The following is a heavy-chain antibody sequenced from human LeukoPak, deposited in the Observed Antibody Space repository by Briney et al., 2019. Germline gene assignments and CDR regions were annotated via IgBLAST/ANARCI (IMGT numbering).Heavy chain of an antibody. D-gene: IGHD3-3*01. CDR3: ARDQEITIFGVVKYWFDP. CDR2: TYYRSKWYN. Sequence: SQTLSLTCAISGDSVSSNSAAWNWIRQSPSRGLEWRGRTYYRSKWYNDYAVSVKSRITINPDTSKNQFSLQLNSVTPEDTAVYYCARDQEITIFGVVKYWFDPWGQGTLVTVSS. J-gene: IGHJ5*02. CDR1: GDSVSSNSAA. V-gene: IGHV6-1*01.